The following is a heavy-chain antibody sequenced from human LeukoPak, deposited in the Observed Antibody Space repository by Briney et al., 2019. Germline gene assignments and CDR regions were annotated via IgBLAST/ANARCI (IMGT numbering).Heavy chain of an antibody. CDR2: IKQDGSEK. J-gene: IGHJ6*03. D-gene: IGHD1-14*01. V-gene: IGHV3-7*01. Sequence: PGGSLRLSCAASGFTFSSYWMSWVRQAPGKGLEGVANIKQDGSEKYYVDSVKGRFTISRDNAKNSLYLQMNSLRAEDTAVYYCARDNPRSYYYYMDVWGKGTTVTVSS. CDR3: ARDNPRSYYYYMDV. CDR1: GFTFSSYW.